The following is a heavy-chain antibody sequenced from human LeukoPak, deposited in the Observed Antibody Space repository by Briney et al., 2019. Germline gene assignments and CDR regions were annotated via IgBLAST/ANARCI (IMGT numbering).Heavy chain of an antibody. CDR1: GGSFSGYY. J-gene: IGHJ3*02. V-gene: IGHV4-34*01. D-gene: IGHD6-19*01. CDR3: ARVASHEDSSGWHPDAFDI. CDR2: INHRGST. Sequence: PSETLSLTCAVYGGSFSGYYWSWIRQPPGKGPEWVGEINHRGSTNYNPSLKSRVTISVDTSRNQVSLKVSSVTAAETAVYYCARVASHEDSSGWHPDAFDIWGQGTMGTVSS.